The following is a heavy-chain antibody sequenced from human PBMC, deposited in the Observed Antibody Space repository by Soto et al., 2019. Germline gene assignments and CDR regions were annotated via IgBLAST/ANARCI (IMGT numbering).Heavy chain of an antibody. Sequence: GGSLRLSCAASGFTLSSYWMSWVRQAPGKGLEWVANIKQDGSEKYYVDSVKGRFTISRDNAKNSLYLQMNSLTDEDTAVYYCAREALDDYGDYNWFDPWGQGTLVTVSS. CDR3: AREALDDYGDYNWFDP. CDR1: GFTLSSYW. D-gene: IGHD4-17*01. CDR2: IKQDGSEK. J-gene: IGHJ5*02. V-gene: IGHV3-7*01.